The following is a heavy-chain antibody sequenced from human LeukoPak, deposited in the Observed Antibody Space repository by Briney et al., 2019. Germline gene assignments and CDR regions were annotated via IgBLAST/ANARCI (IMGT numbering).Heavy chain of an antibody. CDR3: ARVYYDSSGYSPNDY. Sequence: PGGSLRLSCTASGFTFSSYSMNWVRQAPGKGLVWVSRINSDGSSTSYADSVKGRFTISRDNAKNTLYLQMNSLRAEDTAVYYCARVYYDSSGYSPNDYWGQGTLVTVSS. J-gene: IGHJ4*02. V-gene: IGHV3-74*01. D-gene: IGHD3-22*01. CDR2: INSDGSST. CDR1: GFTFSSYS.